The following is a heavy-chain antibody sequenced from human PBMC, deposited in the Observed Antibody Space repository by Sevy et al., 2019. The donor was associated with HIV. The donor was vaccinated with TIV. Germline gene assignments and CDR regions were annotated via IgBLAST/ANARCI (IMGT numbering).Heavy chain of an antibody. V-gene: IGHV3-30*18. D-gene: IGHD3-10*02. Sequence: GGSLRLSCSGFGFTFQAFGMHWVRQAPGKGPEWLAVVSSDGSNQNYADSVKGRFTISRDNSKNLLFLQMNSLIPNDTAVYFCTKESLRGTYIRGDFDHWGQXTLVTVSS. CDR1: GFTFQAFG. J-gene: IGHJ4*02. CDR2: VSSDGSNQ. CDR3: TKESLRGTYIRGDFDH.